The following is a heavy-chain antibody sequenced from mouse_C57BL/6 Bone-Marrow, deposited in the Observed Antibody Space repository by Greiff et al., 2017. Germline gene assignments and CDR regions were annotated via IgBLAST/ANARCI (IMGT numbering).Heavy chain of an antibody. CDR1: GFTFSDYG. V-gene: IGHV5-15*01. CDR3: ARRVTTVVDGYFDV. D-gene: IGHD1-1*01. Sequence: EVKLMESGGGLVQPGGSLKLSCAASGFTFSDYGMAWVRQAPRKGPEWVAFISNLAYSIYYADTVTGRFTISRENAKNTLYLEMSSLRSEDTAMYYCARRVTTVVDGYFDVWGTGTTVTVSS. CDR2: ISNLAYSI. J-gene: IGHJ1*03.